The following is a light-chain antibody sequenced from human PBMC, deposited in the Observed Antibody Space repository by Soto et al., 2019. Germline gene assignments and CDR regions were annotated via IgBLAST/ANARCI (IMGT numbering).Light chain of an antibody. CDR3: SSYTSSSSAV. CDR1: SSDVGGYNY. CDR2: DVS. V-gene: IGLV2-14*01. J-gene: IGLJ2*01. Sequence: QSALTQPASVSGSPGQSITISCTGTSSDVGGYNYVSWYQQHPGKAPKLMIYDVSNRPSGVSNRFSGAKSGNTASLTISGLQNDDEADYYCSSYTSSSSAVFGGGTQLTVL.